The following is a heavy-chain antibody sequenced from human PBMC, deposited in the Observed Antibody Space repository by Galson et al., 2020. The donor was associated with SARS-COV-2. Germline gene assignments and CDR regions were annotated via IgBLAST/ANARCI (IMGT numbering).Heavy chain of an antibody. CDR1: GFTFNSYS. J-gene: IGHJ4*02. Sequence: GGSLRLSCAASGFTFNSYSLNWVRQAPGKGLEWVSSISTSGSYKYYADSVKGLFTISRDNAKNSLFLQMNSLRAEETAVYFCARLRVGTTYFAYWGQGTLVTVSP. V-gene: IGHV3-21*01. CDR3: ARLRVGTTYFAY. D-gene: IGHD1-26*01. CDR2: ISTSGSYK.